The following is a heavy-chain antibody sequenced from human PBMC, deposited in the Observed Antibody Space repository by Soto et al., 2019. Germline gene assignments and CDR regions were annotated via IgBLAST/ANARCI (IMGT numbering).Heavy chain of an antibody. V-gene: IGHV6-1*01. D-gene: IGHD6-19*01. CDR3: ARDLAVAGTFYYYYGLDV. CDR2: TYYRSKWYN. Sequence: SPTLSLTCAISGDSVSSNSAAWNWIRQSPSRGLEWLGRTYYRSKWYNDYAVSVKSRITINPDTSKNQFSLQLNSVTPEDTAVYYCARDLAVAGTFYYYYGLDVWGQGTTVTVSS. CDR1: GDSVSSNSAA. J-gene: IGHJ6*02.